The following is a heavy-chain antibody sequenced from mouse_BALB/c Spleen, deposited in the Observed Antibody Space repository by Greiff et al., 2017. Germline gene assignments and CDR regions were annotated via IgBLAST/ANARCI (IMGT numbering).Heavy chain of an antibody. CDR2: IRLKSDNYAT. V-gene: IGHV6-6*02. J-gene: IGHJ4*01. CDR3: TNQLRGYYAMDY. Sequence: EVKLEESGGGLVQPGGSMKLSCVASGFTFSSYWMSWVRQSPEKGLEWVAEIRLKSDNYATHYAESVKGKFTISRDDSKSRLYLQMNSLRAEDTGIYYCTNQLRGYYAMDYWGQGTSVTVSS. CDR1: GFTFSSYW. D-gene: IGHD1-1*01.